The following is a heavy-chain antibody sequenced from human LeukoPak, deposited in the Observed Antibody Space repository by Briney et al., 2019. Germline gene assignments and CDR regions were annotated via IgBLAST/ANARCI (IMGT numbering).Heavy chain of an antibody. V-gene: IGHV4-59*01. CDR2: IVYSGST. D-gene: IGHD2-15*01. CDR3: ARGYCRGGSCYRTFFDQ. J-gene: IGHJ4*02. CDR1: GGSISGYY. Sequence: PSETLSLTCTVSGGSISGYYCSWIRQPPGKGPEWIGYIVYSGSTNYNPSLKSRVTISVDTSKNQFSLKLNSVTAADTAVYYCARGYCRGGSCYRTFFDQWGQGTLVTVSS.